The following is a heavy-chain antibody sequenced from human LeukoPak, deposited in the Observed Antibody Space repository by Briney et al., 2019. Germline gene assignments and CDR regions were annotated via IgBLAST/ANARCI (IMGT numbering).Heavy chain of an antibody. CDR3: ARVIVGAAYFDY. V-gene: IGHV1-69*01. Sequence: GASVKVSCTASGGTFSSYAISWVRQAPGQGLEWMGGIIPIFGTANYAQKFQGRVTITADESTSTAYMELSSLRSEDTAVYYCARVIVGAAYFDYWGQGTLVTVSS. J-gene: IGHJ4*02. D-gene: IGHD1-26*01. CDR1: GGTFSSYA. CDR2: IIPIFGTA.